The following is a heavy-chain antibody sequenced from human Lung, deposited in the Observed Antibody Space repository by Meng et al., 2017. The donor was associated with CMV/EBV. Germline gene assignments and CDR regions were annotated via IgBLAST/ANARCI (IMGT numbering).Heavy chain of an antibody. Sequence: GESLKISCAASGFTFNKYSLHWVRQAPGKGLEWVSFISSTSRSSTTISNFIHYGDSVKVRFTISRNNAKNSVYLQRNSLRVDDTAVYYCARDDELQYGIDVWGKGTALTVSS. CDR2: ISSTSRSSTTISNFI. CDR1: GFTFNKYS. J-gene: IGHJ6*04. D-gene: IGHD1-26*01. CDR3: ARDDELQYGIDV. V-gene: IGHV3-21*01.